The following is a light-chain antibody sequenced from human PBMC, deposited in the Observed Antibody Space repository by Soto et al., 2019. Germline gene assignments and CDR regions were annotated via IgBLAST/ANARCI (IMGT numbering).Light chain of an antibody. CDR3: QQRSNWLT. CDR1: QSVDSY. CDR2: DAS. Sequence: EIVLTQSPGTLSLSPGERATLSCRASQSVDSYLAWYQQKHGQAPRLLIYDASSRAPGIPARFSGSGSETDFTLTISSLEPEDFAVYYCQQRSNWLTFGGGTKVEIK. J-gene: IGKJ4*01. V-gene: IGKV3-11*01.